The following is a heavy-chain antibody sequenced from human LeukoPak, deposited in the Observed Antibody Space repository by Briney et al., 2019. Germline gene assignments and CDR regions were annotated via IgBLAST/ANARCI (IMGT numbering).Heavy chain of an antibody. J-gene: IGHJ4*02. CDR3: ARAGQYRFDY. CDR1: GFTFSSYW. CDR2: INIDGSTI. V-gene: IGHV3-74*01. D-gene: IGHD2-2*01. Sequence: GGSLRLPCVPSGFTFSSYWMHWVRQAPGKGLVWVSRINIDGSTINYADSVQGRFTISRDNAKNTLYLQMNSLRAEDTAVYYCARAGQYRFDYWGQGTLVTVSS.